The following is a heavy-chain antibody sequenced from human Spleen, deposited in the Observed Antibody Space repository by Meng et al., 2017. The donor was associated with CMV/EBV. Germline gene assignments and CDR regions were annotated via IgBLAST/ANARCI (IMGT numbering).Heavy chain of an antibody. CDR2: IYSGASAT. J-gene: IGHJ1*01. CDR1: GFSFSSYA. V-gene: IGHV3-23*03. Sequence: GESLKISCEASGFSFSSYAMSWVRQSPAKGLEWVSVIYSGASATQYADSVKGRFTISRDNSKNTLSLQMNSLRAEDTAVYYCAKASVIVAGWGYLQHWGLGTLVTVSS. CDR3: AKASVIVAGWGYLQH. D-gene: IGHD1-26*01.